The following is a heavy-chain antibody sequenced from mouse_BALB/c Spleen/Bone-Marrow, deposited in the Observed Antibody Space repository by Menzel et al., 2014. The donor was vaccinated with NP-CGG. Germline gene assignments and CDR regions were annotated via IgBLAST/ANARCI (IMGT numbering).Heavy chain of an antibody. V-gene: IGHV2-9*02. D-gene: IGHD1-1*01. Sequence: QVQLQQPGPGLVAPSQSLSITCTVSGFSLTSYGVHWVRQPPGKGLEWLGVIWAGGSTNYNSALMSRLSISKDNSKSQVFLKMNSLQTDDTAMYYCARDYYGSSYGYFDYWGQGTTLTVSS. CDR2: IWAGGST. J-gene: IGHJ2*01. CDR1: GFSLTSYG. CDR3: ARDYYGSSYGYFDY.